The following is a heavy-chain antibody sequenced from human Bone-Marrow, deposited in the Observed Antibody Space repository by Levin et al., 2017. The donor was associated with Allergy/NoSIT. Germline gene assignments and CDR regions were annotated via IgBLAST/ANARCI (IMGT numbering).Heavy chain of an antibody. V-gene: IGHV3-49*03. Sequence: TGGSLRLSCTASGFTFGDYAMSWFRQAPGKGLEWVGFIRSKAYGGTTEYAASVKGRFTISRDDSKSIAYLQMNSLKTEDTAVYYCTRFGDDDYYYYMDVWGKGTTVTVSS. CDR3: TRFGDDDYYYYMDV. CDR2: IRSKAYGGTT. D-gene: IGHD3-10*01. CDR1: GFTFGDYA. J-gene: IGHJ6*03.